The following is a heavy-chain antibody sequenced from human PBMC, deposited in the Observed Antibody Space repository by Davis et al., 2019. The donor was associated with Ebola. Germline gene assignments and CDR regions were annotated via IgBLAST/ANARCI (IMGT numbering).Heavy chain of an antibody. D-gene: IGHD2-8*02. V-gene: IGHV3-15*07. CDR3: VTEVIILMTSDF. CDR1: GFIFSSAW. J-gene: IGHJ4*02. Sequence: GGSLRLSCPASGFIFSSAWMNWVRQAPGKGLEWVGRIKSRLDGGTAEYAAPVKGRFTISRDDSKNTVYLQMNSLKIEDTGMYYCVTEVIILMTSDFWGQGSLVSVSS. CDR2: IKSRLDGGTA.